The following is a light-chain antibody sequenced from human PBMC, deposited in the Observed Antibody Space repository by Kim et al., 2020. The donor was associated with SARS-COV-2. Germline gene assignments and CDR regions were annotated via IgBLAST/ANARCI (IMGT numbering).Light chain of an antibody. Sequence: QSALTQPPSVSGSLGQSVTIYCTGTSSDVGGHSRVTWYQQPPGRAPKLMIYEVSNRPSGVPDRFSGSKSGNTASLTISGLQAEDEGDYFCGSYTNSNTWVFGGGTQLTVL. CDR1: SSDVGGHSR. CDR3: GSYTNSNTWV. CDR2: EVS. J-gene: IGLJ3*02. V-gene: IGLV2-18*02.